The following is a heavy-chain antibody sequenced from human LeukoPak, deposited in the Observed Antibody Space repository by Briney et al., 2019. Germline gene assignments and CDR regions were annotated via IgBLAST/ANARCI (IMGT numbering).Heavy chain of an antibody. D-gene: IGHD3-3*01. CDR2: IHYSGST. J-gene: IGHJ5*02. Sequence: PSETLSLTCTFSTGSISSDGYYWSWIRQPPGKGLEWIGYIHYSGSTFYNPSLKSRITISVDTSKNQFSLRLSSVTAADTAVYYCARGGRDFWSGSRGWFDPWGQGTLVTVSS. CDR1: TGSISSDGYY. CDR3: ARGGRDFWSGSRGWFDP. V-gene: IGHV4-30-4*01.